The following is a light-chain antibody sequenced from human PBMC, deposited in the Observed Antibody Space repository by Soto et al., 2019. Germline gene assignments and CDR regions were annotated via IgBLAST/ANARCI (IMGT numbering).Light chain of an antibody. CDR2: EGS. V-gene: IGLV2-23*03. CDR1: SSDVGSSSL. CDR3: CSYAGRRSV. J-gene: IGLJ1*01. Sequence: QSVLTQPASVSGSPGQSIIISCTGTSSDVGSSSLVSWYQQHPGKAPKLMIFEGSKRPSGVSYRFSGSKSGNTASLTISGLQAEDEADYYCCSYAGRRSVFGTGTKLTVL.